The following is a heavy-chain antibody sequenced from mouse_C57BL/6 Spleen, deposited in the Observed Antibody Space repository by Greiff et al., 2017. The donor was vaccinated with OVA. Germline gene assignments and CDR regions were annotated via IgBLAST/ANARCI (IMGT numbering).Heavy chain of an antibody. V-gene: IGHV5-4*01. CDR2: ISDGGSYT. J-gene: IGHJ3*01. D-gene: IGHD1-1*01. CDR3: AREEIYYGSSPSWFAY. Sequence: EVKVVESGGGLVKPGGSLKLSCAASGFTFSSYAMSWVRQTPEKRLEWVATISDGGSYTYYPDNVKGRFTISRDNAKNNLYLQMSHLKSEDTAMYYCAREEIYYGSSPSWFAYWGQGTLVTVSA. CDR1: GFTFSSYA.